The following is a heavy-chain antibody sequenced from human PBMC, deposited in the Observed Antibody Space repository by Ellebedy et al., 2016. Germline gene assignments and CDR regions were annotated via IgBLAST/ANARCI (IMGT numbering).Heavy chain of an antibody. Sequence: GESLKISXAASGFTFSDYYMSWIRQAPGKGLEWVGRIKSKTDGGTTDYAAPVKGRFTISRDDSKNTLYLQMNSLKTEDTAVYYCTTVFGDYQTLDYWGQGTLVTVSS. V-gene: IGHV3-15*01. CDR2: IKSKTDGGTT. CDR1: GFTFSDYY. D-gene: IGHD4-17*01. J-gene: IGHJ4*02. CDR3: TTVFGDYQTLDY.